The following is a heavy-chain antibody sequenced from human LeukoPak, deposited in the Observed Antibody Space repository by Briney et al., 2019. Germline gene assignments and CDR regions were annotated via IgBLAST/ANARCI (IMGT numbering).Heavy chain of an antibody. D-gene: IGHD1/OR15-1a*01. CDR2: INLDPNTI. V-gene: IGHV3-48*04. Sequence: PGGSLRLSCEASGFTFSNYRMHWVRQAPGKGLEWISYINLDPNTIYYADSVKGRFTISRDNAKHSLYLQMNSLRVEDTAIYYCARDVSVNKVTTPFDHWGQGTLVTVAS. J-gene: IGHJ4*02. CDR3: ARDVSVNKVTTPFDH. CDR1: GFTFSNYR.